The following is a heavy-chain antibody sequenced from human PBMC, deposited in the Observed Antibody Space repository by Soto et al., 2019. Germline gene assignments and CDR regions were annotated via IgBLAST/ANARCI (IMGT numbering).Heavy chain of an antibody. Sequence: QVHLQESGPGQVRPSQTLSLTCTVSGASVTTGGYFWTWLRQHPGKGPEWLGYIQSRRSTHYNPSFQSRLCRSLDSSKNHLTLPPTCVTAADTAVYYCAVHRATPGVALSNWFGPWGQGSLVTVSS. CDR1: GASVTTGGYF. J-gene: IGHJ5*02. CDR3: AVHRATPGVALSNWFGP. CDR2: IQSRRST. D-gene: IGHD3-10*01. V-gene: IGHV4-31*03.